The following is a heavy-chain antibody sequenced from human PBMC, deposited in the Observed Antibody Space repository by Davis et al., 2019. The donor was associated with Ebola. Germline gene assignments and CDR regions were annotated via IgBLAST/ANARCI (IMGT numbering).Heavy chain of an antibody. V-gene: IGHV1-18*01. CDR1: GFTFSNYG. J-gene: IGHJ5*02. D-gene: IGHD3-22*01. Sequence: AASVKVSCKASGFTFSNYGISWIRQAPGKGLEWMGWISANSDITKYARKFQRRVTMTTDTSTNTAYMELRSLTTDDTAVYYCARPLIVVNIDWFDPWGPGTLVTVSS. CDR2: ISANSDIT. CDR3: ARPLIVVNIDWFDP.